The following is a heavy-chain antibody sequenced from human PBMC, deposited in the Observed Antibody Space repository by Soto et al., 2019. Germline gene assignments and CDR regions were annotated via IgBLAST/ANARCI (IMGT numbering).Heavy chain of an antibody. J-gene: IGHJ4*02. CDR1: GGSISSYY. Sequence: PSETLSLTCTVSGGSISSYYWSWIRQPPGKGLEWIGYIYYSGSTNYNPSLKSRVTISVDTSKNQFSLKLSSVTAADTAVYYCVRLILTREFFDYWGQGTLVTVSS. D-gene: IGHD3-9*01. CDR3: VRLILTREFFDY. CDR2: IYYSGST. V-gene: IGHV4-59*08.